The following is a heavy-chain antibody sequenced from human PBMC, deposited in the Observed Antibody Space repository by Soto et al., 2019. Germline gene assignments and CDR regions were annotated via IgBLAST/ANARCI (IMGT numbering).Heavy chain of an antibody. CDR2: IKNDGSRT. Sequence: GGSLRLSCAASGFTFSSNWMHWVRQAPGKGLVWVSRIKNDGSRTTYADSVKGRFTISRDNAKNTLYLQMNSLRAEDTAVYYCASGRFEGQSAQEVGVFNIWGQGTMVTVSS. V-gene: IGHV3-74*01. J-gene: IGHJ3*02. CDR1: GFTFSSNW. D-gene: IGHD3-10*01. CDR3: ASGRFEGQSAQEVGVFNI.